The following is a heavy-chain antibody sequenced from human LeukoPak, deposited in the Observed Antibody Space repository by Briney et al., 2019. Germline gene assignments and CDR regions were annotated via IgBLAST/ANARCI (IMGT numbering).Heavy chain of an antibody. CDR1: GYTFTSYD. D-gene: IGHD3-3*01. J-gene: IGHJ4*02. CDR3: ARGGHDFWSGYSRGDY. V-gene: IGHV1-8*03. Sequence: ASVKVSCKASGYTFTSYDINWVRQATGQGLEWMGWMNPNSGNTGYAQKFQGRVTITRNTSISTAYMELSSLRSEDTAVYYCARGGHDFWSGYSRGDYWGQGTLVTVSS. CDR2: MNPNSGNT.